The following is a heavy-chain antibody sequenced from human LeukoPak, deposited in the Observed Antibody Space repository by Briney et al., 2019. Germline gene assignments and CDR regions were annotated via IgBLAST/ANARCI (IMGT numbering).Heavy chain of an antibody. CDR3: TTDRDGYQLLDYFDY. CDR1: GCTFSNAW. Sequence: GGSLRLSCAASGCTFSNAWMSWVRQAPGKGLEWVGRIKSKTDGGTTDYAAPVKGRFTISRDDSKNTLYLQMNSLKTEDTAVYYCTTDRDGYQLLDYFDYWGQGTLVTVSS. V-gene: IGHV3-15*01. D-gene: IGHD2-2*01. J-gene: IGHJ4*02. CDR2: IKSKTDGGTT.